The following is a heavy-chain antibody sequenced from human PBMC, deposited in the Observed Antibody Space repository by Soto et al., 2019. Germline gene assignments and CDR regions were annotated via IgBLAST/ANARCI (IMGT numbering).Heavy chain of an antibody. V-gene: IGHV1-18*01. D-gene: IGHD6-13*01. CDR1: GYTFTSYG. CDR3: ARSRWKQMAPDNAFDI. CDR2: ISAYNGNT. J-gene: IGHJ3*02. Sequence: QVQLVQSGAEVKKPGASVKVSCKASGYTFTSYGISWVRQAPGQGLEWMGWISAYNGNTNYAQKPQGSATMTTDTATRTAYMDLRSLRSEDTAVYFCARSRWKQMAPDNAFDIWGEGTMVIVSS.